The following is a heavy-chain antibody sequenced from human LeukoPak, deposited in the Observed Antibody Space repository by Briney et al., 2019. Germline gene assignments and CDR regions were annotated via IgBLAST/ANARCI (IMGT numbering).Heavy chain of an antibody. V-gene: IGHV4-39*01. CDR1: GGSISSSSYY. J-gene: IGHJ4*02. CDR3: ARHVGSGSYFDY. D-gene: IGHD3-22*01. Sequence: SESLSPTCTVSGGSISSSSYYWGWIRQPPGKGLEWIGSIYYSGSSYYNPSLKSRVIISVDTSKNQFSLKLSSVTAADTAVYYCARHVGSGSYFDYWGQGTLVTVSS. CDR2: IYYSGSS.